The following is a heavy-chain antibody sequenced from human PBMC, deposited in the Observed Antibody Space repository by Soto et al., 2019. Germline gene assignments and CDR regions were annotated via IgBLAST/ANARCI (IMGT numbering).Heavy chain of an antibody. CDR3: ARRDCSGGSCSFDDY. D-gene: IGHD2-15*01. Sequence: EVQLVESGGGLVKPGGSLRLSCAASGFTFSSYSMNWVRQAPGKGLEWVSSISSSSSYIYYADSVKGRFTISRDNAKNSLYLQMNSLRAEDTAVYYCARRDCSGGSCSFDDYWDQGTLVTVSS. J-gene: IGHJ4*02. V-gene: IGHV3-21*01. CDR2: ISSSSSYI. CDR1: GFTFSSYS.